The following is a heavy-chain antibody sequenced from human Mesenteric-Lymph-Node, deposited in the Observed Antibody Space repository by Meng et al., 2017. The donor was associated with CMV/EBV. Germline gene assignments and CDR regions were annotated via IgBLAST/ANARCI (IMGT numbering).Heavy chain of an antibody. Sequence: SETLSLTCTVSGYSISSGYYWDWIRQPPGKGLEWIGSIYHSGSTLYNPSLKTRVTISVDTSKTQFSLKLSSVTAADTAVYYCARRDYYYFDMDVWGQGTTVTVSS. CDR2: IYHSGST. J-gene: IGHJ6*02. CDR1: GYSISSGYY. V-gene: IGHV4-38-2*02. CDR3: ARRDYYYFDMDV.